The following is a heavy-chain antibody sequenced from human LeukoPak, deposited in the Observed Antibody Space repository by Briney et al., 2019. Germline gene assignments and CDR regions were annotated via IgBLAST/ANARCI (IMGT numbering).Heavy chain of an antibody. V-gene: IGHV4-61*01. CDR1: GGSVSSGSYY. D-gene: IGHD2/OR15-2a*01. J-gene: IGHJ6*02. CDR2: IYYSGST. CDR3: ARDPSYLRGMDV. Sequence: SETLSLTCTVSGGSVSSGSYYWSWIRQPPGKELEWIGYIYYSGSTNYNPSLKSRVTISVDTSKNQFSLKLSSVNAADTAVYYCARDPSYLRGMDVWGQGTTVTVSS.